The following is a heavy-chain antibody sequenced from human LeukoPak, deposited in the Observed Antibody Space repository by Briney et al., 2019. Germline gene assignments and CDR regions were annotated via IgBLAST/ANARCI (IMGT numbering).Heavy chain of an antibody. D-gene: IGHD3-9*01. CDR1: GFTFSSYA. CDR2: ISYDGSNK. CDR3: ARDLFGYFDWLSDAFDI. J-gene: IGHJ3*02. V-gene: IGHV3-30*04. Sequence: GGSLRLSCAASGFTFSSYAMHWVRQAPGKGLEGVAVISYDGSNKYYADFVKGRFTISRDNSKNTLYLQMNRLSAEDTAVYYCARDLFGYFDWLSDAFDIWGQGTMVTVSS.